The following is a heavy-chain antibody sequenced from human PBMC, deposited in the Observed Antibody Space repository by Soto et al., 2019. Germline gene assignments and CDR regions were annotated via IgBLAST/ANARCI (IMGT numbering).Heavy chain of an antibody. CDR3: ARALPSNCSGGSCYSGVLDFDY. CDR1: GGSFSGYY. J-gene: IGHJ4*02. CDR2: INHSGST. D-gene: IGHD2-15*01. V-gene: IGHV4-34*01. Sequence: SETLSLTCAVYGGSFSGYYWSWIRQPPGKGLEWIGEINHSGSTNYNPSLKSRVTISVDTSKNQFSLKRSSVTAADTAVYYCARALPSNCSGGSCYSGVLDFDYWGQGTLVTVSS.